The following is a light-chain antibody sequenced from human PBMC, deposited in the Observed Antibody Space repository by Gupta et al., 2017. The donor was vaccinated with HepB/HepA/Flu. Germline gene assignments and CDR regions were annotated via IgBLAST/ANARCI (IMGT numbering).Light chain of an antibody. CDR2: DVS. Sequence: QSALTQPASVSGSPGQSITISCRGTSSDVGGYNYVSWYQQHPGKAPKLMIYDVSNRPSGVSNRFSGSKSGNTASLTISGLQAEDEADYYCSSYTSSSTLVFGGGTKLTVL. V-gene: IGLV2-14*03. J-gene: IGLJ3*02. CDR1: SSDVGGYNY. CDR3: SSYTSSSTLV.